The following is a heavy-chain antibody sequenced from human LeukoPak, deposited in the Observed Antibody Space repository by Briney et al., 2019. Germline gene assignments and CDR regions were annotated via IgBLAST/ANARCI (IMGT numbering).Heavy chain of an antibody. J-gene: IGHJ6*02. CDR3: ARDHRYSSGWRYCYGMDV. CDR2: ISAYNGNT. V-gene: IGHV1-18*01. D-gene: IGHD6-19*01. CDR1: GYTFTSYG. Sequence: GASVKVSCKASGYTFTSYGISWVRQAPGQGLEWMGWISAYNGNTNYAQKLQSRVTMTTDTSTSTAYMKLRSLRSDDTAVYYCARDHRYSSGWRYCYGMDVWGQGTTVTVSS.